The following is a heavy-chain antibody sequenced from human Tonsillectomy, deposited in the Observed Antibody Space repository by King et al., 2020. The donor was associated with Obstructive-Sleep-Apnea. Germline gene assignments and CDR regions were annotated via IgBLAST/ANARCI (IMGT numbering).Heavy chain of an antibody. J-gene: IGHJ4*02. D-gene: IGHD6-19*01. Sequence: VQLVESGGGLVQPGGSLRLSCAASGFTFSTYPMNWVRQAPGKGLEGGLYINMASDFIYYADSVKGRFTISRDNARNTLYLQMNSLRAEDTAVYYCAKDDSSGWYSDYWGQGTLVAVSS. CDR1: GFTFSTYP. V-gene: IGHV3-48*04. CDR3: AKDDSSGWYSDY. CDR2: INMASDFI.